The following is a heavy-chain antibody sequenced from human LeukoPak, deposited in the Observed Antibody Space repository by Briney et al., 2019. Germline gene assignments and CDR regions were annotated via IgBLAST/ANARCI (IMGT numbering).Heavy chain of an antibody. CDR2: IGSSSTYT. CDR3: ARDKESSVWYLTPYYYGMDV. V-gene: IGHV3-11*06. D-gene: IGHD6-13*01. CDR1: GFTFSDYY. J-gene: IGHJ6*04. Sequence: PGGSLRLSCAASGFTFSDYYMTWIRQAPGKGLEWISYIGSSSTYTHYADSVKGRFTISRDNVKNSLYLQMNSLRAEDTAVYYCARDKESSVWYLTPYYYGMDVWGKGTTVTVSS.